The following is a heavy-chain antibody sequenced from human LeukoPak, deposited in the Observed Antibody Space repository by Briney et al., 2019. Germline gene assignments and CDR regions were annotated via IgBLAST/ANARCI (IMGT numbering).Heavy chain of an antibody. J-gene: IGHJ5*02. Sequence: SETLSLTCAVYGGSFSGYYWSWIRQPPGKGLEWIGEINHSGSINYNPPLKSRVTISVDTSKNQFSLKLSSVTAADTAVYYCARGVYSRSSLSGWFDPWGQGTLVTVSS. D-gene: IGHD6-6*01. V-gene: IGHV4-34*01. CDR1: GGSFSGYY. CDR2: INHSGSI. CDR3: ARGVYSRSSLSGWFDP.